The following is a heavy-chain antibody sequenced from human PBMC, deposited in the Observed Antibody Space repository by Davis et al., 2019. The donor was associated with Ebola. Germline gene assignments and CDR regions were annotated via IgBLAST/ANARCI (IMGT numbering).Heavy chain of an antibody. J-gene: IGHJ6*02. V-gene: IGHV1-46*01. D-gene: IGHD3-10*01. CDR2: INPSGGST. CDR3: ARDSGGFGKLLADTGGMDV. Sequence: ASVKVSCKASGYTFTSYYMHWVRQAPGQGLEWMGIINPSGGSTSYAQKFQGRVTMTRDTSTSTVYMELSSLRSEDTAVYYCARDSGGFGKLLADTGGMDVWGQGTTVTVSS. CDR1: GYTFTSYY.